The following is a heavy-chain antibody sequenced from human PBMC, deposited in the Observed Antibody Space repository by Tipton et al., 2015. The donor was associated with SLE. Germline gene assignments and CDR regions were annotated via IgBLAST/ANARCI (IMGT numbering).Heavy chain of an antibody. CDR1: GDSISSSSHD. V-gene: IGHV4-39*07. D-gene: IGHD7-27*01. Sequence: TLSLTCTVSGDSISSSSHDWAWIRQPPGKGLVWIGNIFYSGSTYYTPSLKSRLTISVDTSKSQFSLRLSSVTAADTAVYFCARLRMGNWYFDLWGRGTLVTVSS. J-gene: IGHJ2*01. CDR2: IFYSGST. CDR3: ARLRMGNWYFDL.